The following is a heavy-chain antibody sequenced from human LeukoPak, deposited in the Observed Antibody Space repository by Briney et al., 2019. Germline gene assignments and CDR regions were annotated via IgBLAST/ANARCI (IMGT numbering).Heavy chain of an antibody. CDR3: ARDAITMMVVVITYYFDY. CDR1: GFTFSSYA. CDR2: ISYDGSNK. Sequence: QPGGSLRLSCAASGFTFSSYAMHWVRQAPGKGLEWVAVISYDGSNKYYADSVKGRFTISRDNSKNTLYLQMNSLRAVDTAVYYCARDAITMMVVVITYYFDYWGQGTLVTVSS. D-gene: IGHD3-22*01. J-gene: IGHJ4*02. V-gene: IGHV3-30-3*01.